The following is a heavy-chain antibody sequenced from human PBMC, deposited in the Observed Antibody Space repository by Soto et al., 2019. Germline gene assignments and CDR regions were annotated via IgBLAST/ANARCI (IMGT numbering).Heavy chain of an antibody. J-gene: IGHJ4*02. D-gene: IGHD2-2*01. Sequence: PGGSLRLSCAASGFTFSSYGMHWVRQAPCKGLEWVAVIWYDGSNKYYADSVKGRFTISRDNSKNTLYLQMNSLRAEDTAVYYCARTASAAPYYFDYWGQRTLVTVSS. CDR2: IWYDGSNK. CDR1: GFTFSSYG. V-gene: IGHV3-33*01. CDR3: ARTASAAPYYFDY.